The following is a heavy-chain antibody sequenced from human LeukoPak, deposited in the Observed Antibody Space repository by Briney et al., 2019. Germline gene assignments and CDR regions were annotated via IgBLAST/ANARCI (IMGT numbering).Heavy chain of an antibody. CDR3: ARETYYYDSSTYFRATDH. V-gene: IGHV3-48*04. CDR1: GFTFSSYY. D-gene: IGHD3-22*01. Sequence: GGSLRLSCAASGFTFSSYYMSWVRQAPGKGLEWVSYISGSSTTIYYSDSVKGRFTISRDNAKNSLYLQMNSMRAEDTAVYYCARETYYYDSSTYFRATDHWGQGTLVTVSS. CDR2: ISGSSTTI. J-gene: IGHJ4*02.